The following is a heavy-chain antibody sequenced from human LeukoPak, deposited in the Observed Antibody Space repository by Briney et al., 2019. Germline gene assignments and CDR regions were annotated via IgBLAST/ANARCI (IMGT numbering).Heavy chain of an antibody. D-gene: IGHD3-3*01. V-gene: IGHV1-69*05. CDR3: ARGPTIFGVVIPTNYYMDV. Sequence: SVKVSCKPSGGTFSSYAISWVRQAPGQGLEWMGGIIPIFGTANYAQKFQGRVTITTDESTSTAYMELSSLRSEDTAVYYCARGPTIFGVVIPTNYYMDVWDEGTTVTVSS. J-gene: IGHJ6*03. CDR2: IIPIFGTA. CDR1: GGTFSSYA.